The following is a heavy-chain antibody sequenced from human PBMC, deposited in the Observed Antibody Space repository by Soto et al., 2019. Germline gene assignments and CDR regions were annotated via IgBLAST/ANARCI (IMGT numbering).Heavy chain of an antibody. D-gene: IGHD5-18*01. J-gene: IGHJ3*02. Sequence: SETLSLTCTVSGGSISSGGYYWSWIRQHPGKGLEWIGYIYYSGSTYYNPSLKSRVTISVDTSKNQFSLKLSSVTAADTAVYYCARGYTAMAHAFDMWGQGTMVTVSS. V-gene: IGHV4-31*03. CDR1: GGSISSGGYY. CDR2: IYYSGST. CDR3: ARGYTAMAHAFDM.